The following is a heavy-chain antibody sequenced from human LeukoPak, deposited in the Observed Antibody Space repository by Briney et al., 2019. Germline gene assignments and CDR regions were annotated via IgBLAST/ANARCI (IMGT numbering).Heavy chain of an antibody. D-gene: IGHD1-1*01. CDR2: IYYSGRT. J-gene: IGHJ6*02. Sequence: KASETLSLTCNVSGGSVSSGRYYWSWIRQPPGKGLEWIGYIYYSGRTNYNPSLKSRVTMSVDTSKNQFSLKVTSVTAADTAVYYCAWNALLSDSDYGMDVWGQGTTVTVSS. CDR1: GGSVSSGRYY. CDR3: AWNALLSDSDYGMDV. V-gene: IGHV4-61*01.